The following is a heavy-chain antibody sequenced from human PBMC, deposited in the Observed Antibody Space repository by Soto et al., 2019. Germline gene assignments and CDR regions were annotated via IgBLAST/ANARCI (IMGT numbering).Heavy chain of an antibody. CDR2: IYWDDDK. J-gene: IGHJ5*02. V-gene: IGHV2-5*02. CDR3: AHAITYNSGWFQNWFDP. CDR1: GFSLSTSGVA. D-gene: IGHD6-13*01. Sequence: QITLKESAPTLVKPTQTLTLTCTFSGFSLSTSGVAVGWIRQPPGKALEWLAAIYWDDDKRYTPSLKSRLTLTKDTTKDQVVLTLTNMDPVDTATYYCAHAITYNSGWFQNWFDPWGQGTLVTVSS.